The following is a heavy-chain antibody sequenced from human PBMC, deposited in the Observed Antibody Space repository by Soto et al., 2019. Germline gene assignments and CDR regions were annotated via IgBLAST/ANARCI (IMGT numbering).Heavy chain of an antibody. Sequence: SETLSLTCAVSSGSISSSNWWRWVRQPPGKGLEWIGEIYHSGSTNYNPSLKSRVTISVDKSKNQFSLKLSSVTAADTAVYYCARVSGRDWFDPWGQGTLVTVSS. CDR2: IYHSGST. J-gene: IGHJ5*02. CDR1: SGSISSSNW. V-gene: IGHV4-4*02. CDR3: ARVSGRDWFDP.